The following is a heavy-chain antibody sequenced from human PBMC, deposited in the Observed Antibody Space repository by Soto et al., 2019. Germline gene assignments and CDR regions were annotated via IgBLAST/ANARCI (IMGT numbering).Heavy chain of an antibody. J-gene: IGHJ6*03. Sequence: SETLSLTCTVSGGSISSSSYYWGWIRQPPGKGLEWIGSIYYIGSTYYNPSLKSRVTISVDTSKNQFSLKLSSVTAADTVVYYCARRREFCSGGSCYPPGDYYYYMDVWGKGTTVTVSS. CDR2: IYYIGST. CDR1: GGSISSSSYY. D-gene: IGHD2-15*01. V-gene: IGHV4-39*01. CDR3: ARRREFCSGGSCYPPGDYYYYMDV.